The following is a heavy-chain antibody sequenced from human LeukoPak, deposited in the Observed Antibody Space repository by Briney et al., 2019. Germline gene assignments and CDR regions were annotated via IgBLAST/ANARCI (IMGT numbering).Heavy chain of an antibody. Sequence: RASVKVSCKASGYTFTSYGISWVRQAPGQGLEWMGWISAYNGNTNYAQKLQGRVTMTTDTSTSTAYMELRSLRSDDTAVYYCARDYSVATIQPGDYWGQGTLVTVSS. CDR1: GYTFTSYG. V-gene: IGHV1-18*01. CDR2: ISAYNGNT. J-gene: IGHJ4*02. D-gene: IGHD5-12*01. CDR3: ARDYSVATIQPGDY.